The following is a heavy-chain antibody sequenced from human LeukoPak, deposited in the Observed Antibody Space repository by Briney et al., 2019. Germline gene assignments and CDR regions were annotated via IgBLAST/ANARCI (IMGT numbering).Heavy chain of an antibody. CDR3: ARGPPSSWDWFDP. Sequence: ASETLSLTCTVSGGSISSSSYYWGWIRQPPGKGLEWIGSIYYSGSTYYNPSLKSRVTISVDTSKNQFSLKLSSVTAADTAVYYRARGPPSSWDWFDPWGQGTLVTVSS. CDR2: IYYSGST. D-gene: IGHD1-26*01. V-gene: IGHV4-39*07. J-gene: IGHJ5*02. CDR1: GGSISSSSYY.